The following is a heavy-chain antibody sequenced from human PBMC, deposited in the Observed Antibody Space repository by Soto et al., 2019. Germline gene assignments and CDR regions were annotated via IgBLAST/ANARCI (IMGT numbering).Heavy chain of an antibody. Sequence: GGSLRLSCAASGFTFSSYGMHWVRQAPGKGLEWVAVIWYDGSNKYYADSVKGRFTISRDNSKNTLYLQMNSLRAEDTAVYYCAREHFSGSYYDYWAQRTPVTVSS. D-gene: IGHD1-26*01. V-gene: IGHV3-33*01. CDR2: IWYDGSNK. CDR1: GFTFSSYG. CDR3: AREHFSGSYYDY. J-gene: IGHJ4*02.